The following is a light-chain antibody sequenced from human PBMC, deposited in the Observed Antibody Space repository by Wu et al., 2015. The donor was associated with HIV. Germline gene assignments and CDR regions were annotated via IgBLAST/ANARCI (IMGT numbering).Light chain of an antibody. CDR1: QGVNNN. V-gene: IGKV3-15*01. Sequence: EIVMTQSPVTLSVSPGEKATLSCRASQGVNNNLAWYQQKPGQAPRLLIYGASTRATGIPARFSGSGSGTEFTLTINSVQSEDFALYYCQQCNDSAPTYTFGQGTKLEIK. CDR3: QQCNDSAPTYT. J-gene: IGKJ2*01. CDR2: GAS.